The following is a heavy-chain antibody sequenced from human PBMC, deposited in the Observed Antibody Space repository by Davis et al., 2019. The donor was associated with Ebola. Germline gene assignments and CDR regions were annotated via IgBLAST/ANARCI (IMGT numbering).Heavy chain of an antibody. V-gene: IGHV4-30-2*01. CDR1: GGSISSGGYS. CDR2: IYHSGST. D-gene: IGHD3-10*01. J-gene: IGHJ6*02. CDR3: ARRGRAVVRGIFYAMDV. Sequence: MPSETLSLTCAVSGGSISSGGYSWSWIRQPPGKGLEWIGYIYHSGSTYYNPSLKSRVTMSIDTSNNQFSLRLTSVTAADTAVYYCARRGRAVVRGIFYAMDVWSQGTTAAVS.